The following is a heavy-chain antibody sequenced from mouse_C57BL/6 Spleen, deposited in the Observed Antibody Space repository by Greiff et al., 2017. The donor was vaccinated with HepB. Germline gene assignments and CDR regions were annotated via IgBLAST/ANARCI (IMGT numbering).Heavy chain of an antibody. V-gene: IGHV1-50*01. CDR1: GYTFTSYW. CDR2: IDPSDSYT. J-gene: IGHJ4*01. Sequence: QVQLQQPGAELVKPGASVKLSCKASGYTFTSYWMQWVKQRPGQGLEWIGEIDPSDSYTNYNQKFKGKATLTVDTSSSTAYMQLSSLTSEDSAVYYCARGQGRYYAMDGWGEGTSVTVSS. CDR3: ARGQGRYYAMDG.